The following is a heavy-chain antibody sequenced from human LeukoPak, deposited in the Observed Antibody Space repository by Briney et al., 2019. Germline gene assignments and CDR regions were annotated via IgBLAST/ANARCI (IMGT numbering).Heavy chain of an antibody. CDR1: GYTFTSYG. Sequence: ASVKVSCKASGYTFTSYGISWVRQAPGQGLEWMGWISAYNGNTNYAQKLQGRVTMTTDTSTSTAYMELRSLRSDDTAVYYCARVVAGTTLPYNWFDPWGQGTLVTVSS. CDR3: ARVVAGTTLPYNWFDP. D-gene: IGHD6-19*01. V-gene: IGHV1-18*01. J-gene: IGHJ5*02. CDR2: ISAYNGNT.